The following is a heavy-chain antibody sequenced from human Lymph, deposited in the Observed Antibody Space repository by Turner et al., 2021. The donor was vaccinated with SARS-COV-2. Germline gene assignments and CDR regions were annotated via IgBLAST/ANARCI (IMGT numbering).Heavy chain of an antibody. J-gene: IGHJ6*02. V-gene: IGHV3-30*03. Sequence: QVQLVESGGGVVQPGRSLRLSCAASGFTFISYGMHWVRQAPGKWLELVAVISYDGGHKSYADSVKGRFTISRDNSKNTLYLQMISLRAEDTAVYYCAWALYYYYGMDVWGQGTTVTVSS. CDR1: GFTFISYG. CDR2: ISYDGGHK. CDR3: AWALYYYYGMDV.